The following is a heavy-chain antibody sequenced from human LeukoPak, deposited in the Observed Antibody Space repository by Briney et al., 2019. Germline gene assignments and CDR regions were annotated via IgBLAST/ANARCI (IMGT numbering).Heavy chain of an antibody. D-gene: IGHD3-3*01. J-gene: IGHJ3*02. CDR1: GFTFSSYS. CDR3: ARDEVTIFGVVTAEAFDI. Sequence: GGSLRLSCAASGFTFSSYSMNWVRQAPGKGLEWVSSVSRSSRHMYYADSVKGRFTISRDDAKNSLSLQMNSLRAEDTAVYYCARDEVTIFGVVTAEAFDIWGQGTMVTVSS. V-gene: IGHV3-21*01. CDR2: VSRSSRHM.